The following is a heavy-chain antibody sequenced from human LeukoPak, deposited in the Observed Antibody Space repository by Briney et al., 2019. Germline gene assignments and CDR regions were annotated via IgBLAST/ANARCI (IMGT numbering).Heavy chain of an antibody. CDR2: ISYDGSNK. CDR3: AKSYQGAITFGGVIPKEFYFDY. D-gene: IGHD3-16*01. CDR1: GFTFSNYA. Sequence: GRSLRLSCAASGFTFSNYAMHWVRQAPGKGLEWVAVISYDGSNKYYADSVKGRFTISRDNSKNTLYVQMNSLRAEDTALYYCAKSYQGAITFGGVIPKEFYFDYWGQGTLVTVSS. V-gene: IGHV3-30*04. J-gene: IGHJ4*02.